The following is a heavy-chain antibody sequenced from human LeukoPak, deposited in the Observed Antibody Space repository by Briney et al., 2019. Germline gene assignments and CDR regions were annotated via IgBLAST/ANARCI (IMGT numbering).Heavy chain of an antibody. V-gene: IGHV3-48*01. CDR1: GFTFSSYS. D-gene: IGHD2-2*01. CDR3: ARDQVVPAALFDY. J-gene: IGHJ4*02. CDR2: ISSSSSTI. Sequence: GGSLRLSCAASGFTFSSYSMNWVRQAPGKGLEWVSYISSSSSTIYYADSVKGRFSISRDNAKNSLYLLMSSLGAEDTAVYYCARDQVVPAALFDYWGQGTLVTVSS.